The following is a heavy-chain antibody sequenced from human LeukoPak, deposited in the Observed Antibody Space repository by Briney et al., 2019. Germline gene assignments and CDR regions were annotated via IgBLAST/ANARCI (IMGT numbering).Heavy chain of an antibody. CDR2: INHSGST. Sequence: SETLSLTCAVYGGSFSGYYWSWIRQPPGKGLEWIGEINHSGSTNYNPSLKSRVTISVDTSKNQFSLKLSSVTAADTAVYYCARLIQRITIFGVVSYAFDIWGQGTMVTVSS. CDR3: ARLIQRITIFGVVSYAFDI. CDR1: GGSFSGYY. V-gene: IGHV4-34*01. D-gene: IGHD3-3*01. J-gene: IGHJ3*02.